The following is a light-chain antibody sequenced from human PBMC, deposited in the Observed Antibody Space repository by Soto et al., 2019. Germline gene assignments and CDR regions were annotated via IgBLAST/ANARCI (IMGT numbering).Light chain of an antibody. CDR2: GAS. J-gene: IGKJ1*01. V-gene: IGKV3-20*01. Sequence: EIVLTQSPGTLSLSPGQRATLSCRASQSVSSSYLAWYQQKPGQAPRLLIYGASGRATGIPDRFSGSGSGTDFTLTISRLEPEDFAVYYCHHYGTSPLTFGQGTKVEIK. CDR3: HHYGTSPLT. CDR1: QSVSSSY.